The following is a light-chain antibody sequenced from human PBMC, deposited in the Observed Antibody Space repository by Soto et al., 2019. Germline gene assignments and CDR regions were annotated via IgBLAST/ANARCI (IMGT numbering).Light chain of an antibody. CDR3: ISYTSSSPYV. J-gene: IGLJ1*01. CDR1: SSDVGGYNY. V-gene: IGLV2-14*03. CDR2: DVS. Sequence: QSVLTQPASVSGSPGQSITISCTGTSSDVGGYNYVSWYQHHPSKAPKLIIFDVSSRPSGISNRFSGSKSGNTASLTISGLQAEDEADYYCISYTSSSPYVFGTGTKVTVL.